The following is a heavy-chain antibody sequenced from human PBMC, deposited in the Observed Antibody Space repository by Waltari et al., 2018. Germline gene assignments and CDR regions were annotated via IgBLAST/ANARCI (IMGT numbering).Heavy chain of an antibody. V-gene: IGHV3-23*01. CDR1: GFTFSSYA. Sequence: VQVLESGGGLVQPGGSLSLSCAASGFTFSSYAMPWVRQAPGKGLEWVSAIPGDGGSTYYADSVKGRFTISRDNSKNTVYLQMNSLRAEDTAIYYCAKDRQGVWDYWGQGTLVTVSS. J-gene: IGHJ4*02. CDR3: AKDRQGVWDY. CDR2: IPGDGGST. D-gene: IGHD2-8*01.